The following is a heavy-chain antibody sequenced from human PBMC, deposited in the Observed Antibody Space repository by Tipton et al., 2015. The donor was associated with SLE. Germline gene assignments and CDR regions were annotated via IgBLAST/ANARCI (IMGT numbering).Heavy chain of an antibody. CDR3: ARGGYFDWLLYSYWYFDL. D-gene: IGHD3-9*01. Sequence: TLSLTCTVSGGSISSYYWSWIRQPPGKGLEWIGYIYYSGSTNYNPSLKSRVTISVDTSKNQFSLKLSSVTAADTAVYYCARGGYFDWLLYSYWYFDLWGRGTLVTVSS. J-gene: IGHJ2*01. CDR1: GGSISSYY. CDR2: IYYSGST. V-gene: IGHV4-59*01.